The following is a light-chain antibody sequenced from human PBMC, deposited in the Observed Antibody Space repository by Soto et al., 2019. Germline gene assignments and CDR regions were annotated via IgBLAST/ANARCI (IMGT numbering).Light chain of an antibody. CDR1: QSISSY. J-gene: IGKJ1*01. CDR3: QERKT. Sequence: DIQMTQSPSSLSASVGDRVTITCRASQSISSYLNWYQQKPGKAPKLLIYAASSLQSGVPSRFSGSGSGTDFTLTISNLQPEYSAIYYCQERKTFGQGTKVEIK. CDR2: AAS. V-gene: IGKV1-39*01.